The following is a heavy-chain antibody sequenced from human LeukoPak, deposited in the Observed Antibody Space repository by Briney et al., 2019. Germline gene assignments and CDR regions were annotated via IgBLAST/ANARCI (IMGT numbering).Heavy chain of an antibody. J-gene: IGHJ6*02. CDR2: IWYDGSNK. V-gene: IGHV3-33*08. CDR3: ARADPHPYGAEFYGMDV. Sequence: GGSLRLSCAASGFTFSSYGMHWVRQAPGKGLEWVAVIWYDGSNKYYADSVKGRFTISRDNSKNTLYLQMNSLRAEDTAVYYCARADPHPYGAEFYGMDVWGQGTTVTVSS. CDR1: GFTFSSYG. D-gene: IGHD3-10*01.